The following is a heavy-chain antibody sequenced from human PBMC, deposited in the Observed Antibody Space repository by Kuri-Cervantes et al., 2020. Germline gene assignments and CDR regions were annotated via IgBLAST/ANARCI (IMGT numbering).Heavy chain of an antibody. CDR3: ARENMAVTKPKFDY. CDR1: GYTFTTYY. Sequence: ASVKVSCKASGYTFTTYYIHWVRQAPGQGLEWLALINPSGGFTTYSQKFQGRVTVTRDTSTSTVYMDLSRLRSEDTAVYYCARENMAVTKPKFDYWGQGTLVTVSS. CDR2: INPSGGFT. D-gene: IGHD2-21*02. V-gene: IGHV1-46*01. J-gene: IGHJ4*02.